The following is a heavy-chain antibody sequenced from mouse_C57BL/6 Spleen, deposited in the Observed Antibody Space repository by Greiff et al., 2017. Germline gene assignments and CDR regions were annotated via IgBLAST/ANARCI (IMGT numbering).Heavy chain of an antibody. CDR3: ASGLTGTRFFDY. V-gene: IGHV1-26*01. Sequence: EVQLQQSGPELVKPGASVKISCKASGYTFTDYYMNWVKQSHGKSLEWIGDINPNNGGTSYNQKFKGKATLTVDKSSSTAYMELRSLTSEDSAVYYCASGLTGTRFFDYWGQGTTLTVSS. J-gene: IGHJ2*01. CDR2: INPNNGGT. CDR1: GYTFTDYY. D-gene: IGHD4-1*01.